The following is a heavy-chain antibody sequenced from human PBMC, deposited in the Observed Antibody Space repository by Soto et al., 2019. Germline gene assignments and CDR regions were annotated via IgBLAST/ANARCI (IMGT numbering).Heavy chain of an antibody. Sequence: SETLSLTCTVSGGSISSSSYYWGWIRQPPGKGLEWIGSIYYSGSTYYNPSLKSRVTISVDTSKNQFSLKLSSVTAADTAVYYCARLMPLRITMVTFDYWGQGTLVTVSS. CDR1: GGSISSSSYY. CDR2: IYYSGST. D-gene: IGHD3-10*01. V-gene: IGHV4-39*01. CDR3: ARLMPLRITMVTFDY. J-gene: IGHJ4*02.